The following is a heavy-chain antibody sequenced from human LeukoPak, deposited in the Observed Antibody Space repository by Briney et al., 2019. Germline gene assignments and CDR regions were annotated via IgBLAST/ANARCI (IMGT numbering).Heavy chain of an antibody. V-gene: IGHV1-2*02. CDR1: GYTFTGYY. CDR3: ARDPGWFGELFVDY. Sequence: GASVKVSCKASGYTFTGYYMHWVRQAPGQGLEWMGWINPNSGGTNYAQKFQGRVTLTRDTSISTAYMELSRLRSDDTAVYYCARDPGWFGELFVDYWGQGTLVTVSS. D-gene: IGHD3-10*01. J-gene: IGHJ4*02. CDR2: INPNSGGT.